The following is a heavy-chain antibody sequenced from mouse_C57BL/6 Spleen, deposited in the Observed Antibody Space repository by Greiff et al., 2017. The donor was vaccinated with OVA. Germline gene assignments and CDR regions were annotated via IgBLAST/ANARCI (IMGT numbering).Heavy chain of an antibody. CDR2: IYPGDGDT. CDR1: GYAFSSSW. V-gene: IGHV1-82*01. J-gene: IGHJ2*01. Sequence: QVQLQQSGPELVKPGASVKISCKASGYAFSSSWMNWVKQRPGKGLEWIGRIYPGDGDTNYNGKFKGKATLTADKSSSTAYMHLSSLTSEDSAVYFCAREPLTTVVAYYFDYWGQGTTLTVSS. D-gene: IGHD1-1*01. CDR3: AREPLTTVVAYYFDY.